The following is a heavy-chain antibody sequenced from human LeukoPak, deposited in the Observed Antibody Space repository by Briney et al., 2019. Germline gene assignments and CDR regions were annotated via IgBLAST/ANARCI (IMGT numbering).Heavy chain of an antibody. D-gene: IGHD6-19*01. CDR1: AFTFSTYW. J-gene: IGHJ4*02. V-gene: IGHV3-74*01. CDR2: TNNDGSTT. CDR3: ARSIAVAGDYFDY. Sequence: PGGSLTLSCPASAFTFSTYWMHWVRQPPGKGLVWVSRTNNDGSTTNYADSVKGRFTISRDNAKDTLYLQMNSLRDEDTAVYYCARSIAVAGDYFDYWGQGTLVTVSS.